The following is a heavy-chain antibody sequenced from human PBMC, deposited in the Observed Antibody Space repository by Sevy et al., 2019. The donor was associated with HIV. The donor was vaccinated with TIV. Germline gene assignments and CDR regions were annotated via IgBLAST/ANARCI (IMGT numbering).Heavy chain of an antibody. J-gene: IGHJ3*02. CDR3: AKGSRATGSAFDI. Sequence: GESLKISCAASGFIFTNYGMHWVHQAPGKGLEWVAVISHDGSLKYYADSVRGRVTISRDSSKNTVSLQMNSLRLEDTAVYYCAKGSRATGSAFDIWGQGTMVTVSS. V-gene: IGHV3-30*18. CDR2: ISHDGSLK. D-gene: IGHD2-15*01. CDR1: GFIFTNYG.